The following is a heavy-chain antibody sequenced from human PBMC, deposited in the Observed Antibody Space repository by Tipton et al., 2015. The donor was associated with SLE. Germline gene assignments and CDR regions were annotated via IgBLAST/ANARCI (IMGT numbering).Heavy chain of an antibody. CDR3: ARDWCSSTSCYGWFDP. CDR1: GGSIRSDDYY. CDR2: IYTSGST. D-gene: IGHD2-2*01. V-gene: IGHV4-61*02. J-gene: IGHJ5*02. Sequence: TLSLTCTVSGGSIRSDDYYWSWIRQPAGKGLEWIGRIYTSGSTNYNPSLKSRVTISVDTSKNQFSLKLSSVTAADTAVYYCARDWCSSTSCYGWFDPWGQGTLVTVSS.